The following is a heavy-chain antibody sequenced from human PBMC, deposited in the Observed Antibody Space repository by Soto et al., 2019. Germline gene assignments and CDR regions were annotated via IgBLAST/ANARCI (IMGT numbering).Heavy chain of an antibody. CDR2: LIIGVDRT. D-gene: IGHD2-21*01. CDR3: AKSRPAIRERGLCGFDM. V-gene: IGHV3-23*01. J-gene: IGHJ3*02. Sequence: GGSLRLSCAASGFSFARYGMRWVRQAPGKGLEWVSSLIIGVDRTYYADSVKGRFTIARDNSNKTLYLQMNSLGAEDTAIYFCAKSRPAIRERGLCGFDMWGQGTMVTVSS. CDR1: GFSFARYG.